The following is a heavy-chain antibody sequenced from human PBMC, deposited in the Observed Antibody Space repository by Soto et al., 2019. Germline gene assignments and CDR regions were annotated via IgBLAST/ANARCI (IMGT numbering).Heavy chain of an antibody. CDR2: ISYDGSNK. D-gene: IGHD1-26*01. V-gene: IGHV3-30-3*01. J-gene: IGHJ6*02. CDR3: ARGRELYYYYYGMDV. CDR1: GFTFSSYA. Sequence: AGSLRLCCAASGFTFSSYAMHWVRQAPGKGLEWVAVISYDGSNKYYADSVKGRFTISRDNSKNTLYLQMNSLRAEDTAVYYCARGRELYYYYYGMDVWGQGTTVTVSS.